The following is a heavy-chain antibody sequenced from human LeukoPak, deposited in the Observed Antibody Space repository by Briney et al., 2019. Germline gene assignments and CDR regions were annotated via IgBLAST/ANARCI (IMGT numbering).Heavy chain of an antibody. V-gene: IGHV3-53*01. Sequence: QPGGSLRLSCAASGFTVSSNYMSWVRQAPGKGLEWVSVIYSGGSTYYADSVKGRFTISRHNSKNTLYLQMNSLRAEAKAVYYCAKDRPVQLRYFDWLLPFDYWGQGTLVTVSS. D-gene: IGHD3-9*01. CDR3: AKDRPVQLRYFDWLLPFDY. J-gene: IGHJ4*02. CDR2: IYSGGST. CDR1: GFTVSSNY.